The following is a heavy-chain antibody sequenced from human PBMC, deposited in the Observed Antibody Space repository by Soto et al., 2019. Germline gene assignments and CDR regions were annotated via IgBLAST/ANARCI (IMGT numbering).Heavy chain of an antibody. J-gene: IGHJ4*02. CDR1: GYSFTTYW. CDR3: ARVYSSGSDY. V-gene: IGHV5-51*01. Sequence: GESLKISCKGSGYSFTTYWIGWVRQMPGKGLEWMGIIYPGDSDTKYSPSFQGQVTISADKSINTAYLQWSSLQASDSAMYYCARVYSSGSDYWGQGTLVTSPQ. CDR2: IYPGDSDT. D-gene: IGHD6-19*01.